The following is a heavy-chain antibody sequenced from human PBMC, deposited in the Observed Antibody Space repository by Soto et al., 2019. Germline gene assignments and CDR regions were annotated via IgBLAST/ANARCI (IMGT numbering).Heavy chain of an antibody. J-gene: IGHJ6*02. CDR1: GFTFSNYG. Sequence: QGQLVQSGAEVKKPGASVKLSCKASGFTFSNYGLTWVRRAPGQGLEWMGGVSANNGHKNYAQNLQGRVSMTTDTSTSTAYMELRGLTFDDTAVYYCARDIESVTAKHFFYYYAMDVWGQGTTVTVSS. D-gene: IGHD2-8*01. V-gene: IGHV1-18*01. CDR2: VSANNGHK. CDR3: ARDIESVTAKHFFYYYAMDV.